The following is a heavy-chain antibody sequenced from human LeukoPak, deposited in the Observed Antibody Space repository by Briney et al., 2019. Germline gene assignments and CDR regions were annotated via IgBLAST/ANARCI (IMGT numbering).Heavy chain of an antibody. J-gene: IGHJ5*02. V-gene: IGHV3-7*01. CDR1: GFISSHYW. CDR2: IKLFGDEQ. Sequence: GGSLRLSCEGSGFISSHYWMSWLRQAPGKEPEWVAIIKLFGDEQYYGDSVKGRFIISRDNARNLLYLQMHSLRADDTAMYYCARALTTDHSGRWFDPWGQGTLVTVSS. D-gene: IGHD4-17*01. CDR3: ARALTTDHSGRWFDP.